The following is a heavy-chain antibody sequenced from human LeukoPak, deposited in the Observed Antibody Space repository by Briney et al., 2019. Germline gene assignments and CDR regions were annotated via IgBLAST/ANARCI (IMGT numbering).Heavy chain of an antibody. J-gene: IGHJ4*02. Sequence: SETLSLTCTVSGGSINSYYWGWIRQPPGKGLEWIGSIYYSGSTYYNPSLKSRVTISVDTSKNQFSLKLSSVTAADTAVYYCARRYDFWSGYPPPLDYWGRGTLVTVSS. V-gene: IGHV4-39*01. CDR1: GGSINSYY. CDR2: IYYSGST. D-gene: IGHD3-3*01. CDR3: ARRYDFWSGYPPPLDY.